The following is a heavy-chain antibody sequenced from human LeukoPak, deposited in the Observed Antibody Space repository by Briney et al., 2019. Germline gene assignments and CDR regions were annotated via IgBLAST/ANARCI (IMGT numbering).Heavy chain of an antibody. CDR3: AKADGICTGGICYRHFDN. CDR1: GFTFSSYA. Sequence: GGSLRLSCAASGFTFSSYAMSWVRQAPGKGLEWVSIISNNGEITFYADSAKGRFTISRDNSRNTLYLHMSNLRAEDTAIYYCAKADGICTGGICYRHFDNWGQGTLVTVSS. V-gene: IGHV3-23*01. D-gene: IGHD2-8*02. J-gene: IGHJ4*02. CDR2: ISNNGEIT.